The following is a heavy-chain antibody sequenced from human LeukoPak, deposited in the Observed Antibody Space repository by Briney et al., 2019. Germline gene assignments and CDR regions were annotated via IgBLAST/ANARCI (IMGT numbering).Heavy chain of an antibody. Sequence: SETLSLTCTVSGGSISSSSYYWGWIRQPPGKGLEWIGSIYYSGSTYYNPSLKSRVTISVDTSKNQFSLKLSSVTAADTAVYYCARHAYKWEWLPPGTFDIWGQGTKVTVSS. CDR3: ARHAYKWEWLPPGTFDI. CDR1: GGSISSSSYY. CDR2: IYYSGST. J-gene: IGHJ3*02. D-gene: IGHD3-3*01. V-gene: IGHV4-39*01.